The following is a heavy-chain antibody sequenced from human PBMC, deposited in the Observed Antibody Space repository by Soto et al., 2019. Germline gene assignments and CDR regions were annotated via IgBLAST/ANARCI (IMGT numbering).Heavy chain of an antibody. CDR3: ARSHNTHYDILTGYSPPYYYYMDV. CDR2: INAGNGNT. Sequence: ASVKVSCKASGYTFTSYAIHWVRQAPGQRLEWMGWINAGNGNTKYSQKFQGRVTITRDTSASTAYMELSSLRSEDTAVYYCARSHNTHYDILTGYSPPYYYYMDVWGKGTTVTVSS. V-gene: IGHV1-3*01. D-gene: IGHD3-9*01. CDR1: GYTFTSYA. J-gene: IGHJ6*03.